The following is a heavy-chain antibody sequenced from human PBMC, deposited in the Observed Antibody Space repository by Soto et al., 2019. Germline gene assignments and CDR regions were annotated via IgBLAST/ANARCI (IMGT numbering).Heavy chain of an antibody. Sequence: QVQLQESGPGLVKPSQTLSLTCSVSGDSITRGAYFWSWIRQHPVKGLEWIGYIHYSGDTHYKPSLKSLVVMSVDTSKNQLSLNLRSLTAADTDIYYCARGTNYDCLSGRNVFDPWGQGTLVTVSS. J-gene: IGHJ5*02. CDR1: GDSITRGAYF. CDR2: IHYSGDT. D-gene: IGHD3-3*01. CDR3: ARGTNYDCLSGRNVFDP. V-gene: IGHV4-31*01.